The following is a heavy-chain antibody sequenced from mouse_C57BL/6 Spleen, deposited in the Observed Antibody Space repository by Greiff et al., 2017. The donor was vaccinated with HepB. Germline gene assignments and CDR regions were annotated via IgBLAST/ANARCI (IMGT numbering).Heavy chain of an antibody. Sequence: EVQLVESGGDLVKPGGSLKLSCAASGFTFSSYGMSWVRQTPDKRLEWVATISSGGSYTYYPDSVKGRFTISRDNAKNTLYLQMSSLKSEDTAMYYCARDGSSHWYFDVWGTGTTVTVSS. CDR3: ARDGSSHWYFDV. J-gene: IGHJ1*03. CDR2: ISSGGSYT. D-gene: IGHD1-1*01. CDR1: GFTFSSYG. V-gene: IGHV5-6*01.